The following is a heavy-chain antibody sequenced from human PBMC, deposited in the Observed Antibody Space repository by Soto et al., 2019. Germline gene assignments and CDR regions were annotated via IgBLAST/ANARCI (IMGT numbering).Heavy chain of an antibody. CDR1: GGTFSNDI. CDR2: IIPLLDMA. Sequence: QVQVVQSGAEVKKPGSSVKVSCKASGGTFSNDIITWVRQAPGQGLEWMGRIIPLLDMANYAQKFQGRVTITADKSTSTAYMELNSLRSEDTAVYYCVRDSPIGSTYSGYDGIDYWGQGTLVTVSS. D-gene: IGHD5-12*01. V-gene: IGHV1-69*08. J-gene: IGHJ4*02. CDR3: VRDSPIGSTYSGYDGIDY.